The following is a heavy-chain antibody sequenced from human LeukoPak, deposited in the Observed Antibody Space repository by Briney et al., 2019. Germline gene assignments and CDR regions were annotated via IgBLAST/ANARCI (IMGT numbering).Heavy chain of an antibody. V-gene: IGHV4-31*03. CDR1: GGSISSGGYY. Sequence: SQTLSLTCTVSGGSISSGGYYWSWIRQHPGKGLEWIGYIYYRGGTYYNPSLKSRLTVSVDTSKNQFSLKLSSVTAADTAVYYCASMGYYDSSGYYYNWGQGTLVTVSS. D-gene: IGHD3-22*01. J-gene: IGHJ4*02. CDR2: IYYRGGT. CDR3: ASMGYYDSSGYYYN.